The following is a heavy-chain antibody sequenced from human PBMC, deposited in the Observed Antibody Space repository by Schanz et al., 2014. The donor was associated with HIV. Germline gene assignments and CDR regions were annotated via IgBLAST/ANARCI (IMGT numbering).Heavy chain of an antibody. D-gene: IGHD3-10*01. CDR3: ARDSGPGSY. CDR2: IKQDGGEK. Sequence: EVQLVESGGALVNPGSSLRLSCAASGFTFSRYWMNWVRQAPGKGLEWVASIKQDGGEKHYVASVKGRFTISRDNVKNSLYLQMSSLRAEDTAVYYCARDSGPGSYWGQGTLVTVSS. V-gene: IGHV3-7*01. CDR1: GFTFSRYW. J-gene: IGHJ4*02.